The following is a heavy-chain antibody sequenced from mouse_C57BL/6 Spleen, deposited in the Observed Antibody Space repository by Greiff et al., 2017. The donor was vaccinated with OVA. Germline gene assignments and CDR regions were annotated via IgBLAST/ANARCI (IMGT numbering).Heavy chain of an antibody. CDR3: GWLLDWYFDV. V-gene: IGHV1-81*01. J-gene: IGHJ1*03. CDR2: IYPRSGNT. CDR1: GYTFTSYG. D-gene: IGHD2-3*01. Sequence: VQLQQSGAELARPGASVKLSCKASGYTFTSYGISWVKQRTGQGLEWIGEIYPRSGNTYYNEKFKGKATLTADKSSSTAYMALRSLTSEDSAVYFCGWLLDWYFDVWGTGTTVTVSS.